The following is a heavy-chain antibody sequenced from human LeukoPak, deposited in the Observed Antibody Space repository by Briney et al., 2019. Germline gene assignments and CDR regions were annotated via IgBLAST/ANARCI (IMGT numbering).Heavy chain of an antibody. V-gene: IGHV1-18*01. CDR1: GYTFTSYG. D-gene: IGHD3-22*01. CDR2: ISAYNGNT. CDR3: ARYSLFCDSSGFFDY. Sequence: GASVKVSCKASGYTFTSYGISWVRQAPGQGLEWMGWISAYNGNTNYAQKLQGRVTMTTDTSTSTAYMELRSLRSDDTAVYYCARYSLFCDSSGFFDYWGQGTLVTVSS. J-gene: IGHJ4*02.